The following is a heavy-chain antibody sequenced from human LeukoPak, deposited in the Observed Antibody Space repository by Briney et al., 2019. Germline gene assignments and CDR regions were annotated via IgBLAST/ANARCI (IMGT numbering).Heavy chain of an antibody. CDR3: AKVPHYYDFWSGSGYFDY. V-gene: IGHV3-30-3*01. D-gene: IGHD3-3*01. CDR1: GFTFSSYA. J-gene: IGHJ4*02. Sequence: QPGRSLRLSCAASGFTFSSYAMHWVRQAPGKGLEWVAVISYDGSNKYYADSVKGRFTISRDNSKNTLYLQMNSLRAEDTALYYCAKVPHYYDFWSGSGYFDYWGQGTLVTVSS. CDR2: ISYDGSNK.